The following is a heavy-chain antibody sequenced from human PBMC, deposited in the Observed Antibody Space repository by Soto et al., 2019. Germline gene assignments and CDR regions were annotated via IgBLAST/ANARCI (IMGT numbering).Heavy chain of an antibody. J-gene: IGHJ4*02. CDR2: IYSGGTT. V-gene: IGHV3-66*01. D-gene: IGHD5-12*01. CDR3: ATRTITLPH. CDR1: RFAVSDNY. Sequence: EVHLVESGGGLVQPGGSLRLSCAASRFAVSDNYMSWVRQAPGKGLEFVSLIYSGGTTSYADSVKGRFTISRDNSKNTXYLXXXNLRAEDTAVYYCATRTITLPHWGQGTLVTVSS.